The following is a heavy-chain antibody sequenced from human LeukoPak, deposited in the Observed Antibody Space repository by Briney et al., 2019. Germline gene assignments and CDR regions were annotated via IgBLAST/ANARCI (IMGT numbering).Heavy chain of an antibody. Sequence: PGGSLRLSCAVSGFTFSTKSMNWVRQAPGKGMEWVSYITADSGTTYYVDSVKGRFTISRDNAKNSLYLQMNSLRDEDTAVYYCASRDYFDYWGQGTLVTVSS. J-gene: IGHJ4*02. CDR3: ASRDYFDY. CDR1: GFTFSTKS. CDR2: ITADSGTT. V-gene: IGHV3-48*02.